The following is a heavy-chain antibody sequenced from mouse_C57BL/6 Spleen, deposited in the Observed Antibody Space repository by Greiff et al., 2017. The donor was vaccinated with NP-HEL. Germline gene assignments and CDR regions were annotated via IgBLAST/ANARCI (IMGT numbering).Heavy chain of an antibody. J-gene: IGHJ2*01. D-gene: IGHD2-2*01. CDR2: IYPGSGST. Sequence: QVQLQQPGAELVKPGASVKMSCKASGYTFTSYWITWVKQRPGQGLEWIGDIYPGSGSTNYNEKFKSKATMTLDTSSSTAYMQLSSLTSEDSAVYYCARSGVYYGYLFDYWGQGTTLTVSS. CDR1: GYTFTSYW. CDR3: ARSGVYYGYLFDY. V-gene: IGHV1-55*01.